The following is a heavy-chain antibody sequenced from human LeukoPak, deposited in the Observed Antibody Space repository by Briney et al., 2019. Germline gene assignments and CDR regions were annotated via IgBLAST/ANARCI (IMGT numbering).Heavy chain of an antibody. V-gene: IGHV3-15*01. CDR1: GFSVSDAW. J-gene: IGHJ4*02. CDR2: IKRKTNGGTT. CDR3: TTDYG. Sequence: GGSLRLSCAASGFSVSDAWMHWIRQAPGKGLEWVGRIKRKTNGGTTDCAAPVKGRFTISRDDSKNTLYLQMNSLQTEDTALYYCTTDYGGGQGTLVTVSS. D-gene: IGHD4-17*01.